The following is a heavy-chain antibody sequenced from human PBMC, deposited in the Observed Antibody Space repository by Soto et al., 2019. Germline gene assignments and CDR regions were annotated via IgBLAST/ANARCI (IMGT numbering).Heavy chain of an antibody. CDR2: FDPEDGET. CDR1: GYTLTELS. Sequence: ASVKVSCKVSGYTLTELSMHWVRQAPGKGLEWMGGFDPEDGETIYAQKFQGRVTMNEDTSTDTAYMELSSLRSEDTAVYYCATDYGGTTDAFDIWGQGTMVTVSS. J-gene: IGHJ3*02. V-gene: IGHV1-24*01. CDR3: ATDYGGTTDAFDI. D-gene: IGHD3-16*01.